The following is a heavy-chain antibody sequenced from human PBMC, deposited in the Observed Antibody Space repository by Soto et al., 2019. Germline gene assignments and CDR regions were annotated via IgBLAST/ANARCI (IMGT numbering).Heavy chain of an antibody. CDR2: VYYSGSS. J-gene: IGHJ5*02. D-gene: IGHD2-2*01. V-gene: IGHV4-31*03. CDR1: GDSISGGASF. CDR3: AKLSCTSSTRYFPDWFDP. Sequence: TLSLTCTVSGDSISGGASFWSWIRQPPGKGLEWIANVYYSGSSYYNPSLKSRLTISVDTTKNQFSLQLKSMTAADTAVYYCAKLSCTSSTRYFPDWFDPWGQGTLVTVSS.